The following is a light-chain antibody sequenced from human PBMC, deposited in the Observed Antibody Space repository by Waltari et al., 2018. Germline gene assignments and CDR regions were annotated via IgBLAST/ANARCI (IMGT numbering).Light chain of an antibody. CDR1: RSYVGGYDL. CDR3: CSYAGNRIWI. CDR2: EVT. Sequence: QSALAQPASVPGSPGRSIPLSCSASRSYVGGYDLVSWNQKKPGRAPKLLIPEVTERPSGVSDRFSGSKSGNTASLTISGLLPEDEADYYCCSYAGNRIWIFGGGTKVTVL. J-gene: IGLJ2*01. V-gene: IGLV2-23*02.